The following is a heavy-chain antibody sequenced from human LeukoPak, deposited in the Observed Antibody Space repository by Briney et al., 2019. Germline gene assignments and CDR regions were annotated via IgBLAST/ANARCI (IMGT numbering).Heavy chain of an antibody. V-gene: IGHV3-23*01. D-gene: IGHD3-22*01. CDR3: AKDYDSSGYYSVFDY. J-gene: IGHJ4*02. CDR2: ISGSGGST. CDR1: GFTFSSYA. Sequence: GGSLRLSCAASGFTFSSYAMSRVRQAPGKGLEWVSAISGSGGSTYYADSVKGRFTISRDNSKNTLYLQMNSLRAEDTAVYYCAKDYDSSGYYSVFDYWGQGTLVTVSS.